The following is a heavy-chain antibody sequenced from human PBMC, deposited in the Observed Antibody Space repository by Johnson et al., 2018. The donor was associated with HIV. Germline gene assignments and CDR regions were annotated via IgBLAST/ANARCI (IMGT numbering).Heavy chain of an antibody. J-gene: IGHJ3*02. V-gene: IGHV3-33*01. D-gene: IGHD2/OR15-2a*01. CDR1: GFTFSSYG. CDR2: IWYDGSNK. Sequence: QVQLVESGGGVVQPGRSLRLSCAASGFTFSSYGMHWVRQAPGKGLEWVAVIWYDGSNKYYAYSVKGRFTISRDNAKNSLYLQMNSLRVEDTAVYYCARVNIAFDIWGLGTMVTVSS. CDR3: ARVNIAFDI.